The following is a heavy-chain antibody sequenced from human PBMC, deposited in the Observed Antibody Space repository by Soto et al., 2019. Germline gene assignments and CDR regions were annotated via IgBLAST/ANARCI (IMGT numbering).Heavy chain of an antibody. J-gene: IGHJ6*02. CDR3: ARRIEAGGYYYYALDV. Sequence: LGESLKISCEGSGYSLTTHWINWVRQMPGKGLEWMGRIDPSQSYFNYNPSFQGHVTISADKSTSKAYLQWNSLEASDTAIYYCARRIEAGGYYYYALDVWGQGTTVTVSS. CDR2: IDPSQSYF. V-gene: IGHV5-10-1*01. D-gene: IGHD6-13*01. CDR1: GYSLTTHW.